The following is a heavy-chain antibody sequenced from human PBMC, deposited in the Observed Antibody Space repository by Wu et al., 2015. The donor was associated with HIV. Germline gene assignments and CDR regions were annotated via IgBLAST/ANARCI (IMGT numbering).Heavy chain of an antibody. CDR2: VIPVIGTP. CDR1: GGGFNSYA. V-gene: IGHV1-69*05. J-gene: IGHJ6*02. D-gene: IGHD5-12*01. Sequence: QVQLVQSGAEVKKPGSSVKVSCKASGGGFNSYAISWVRQAPGQGLEWMGGVIPVIGTPNYAQKFQGRVTITTDESTTTAYMEVSSLTSEDTAVYYCARNTDSVATSLYSLGVWGQGTGVTVSS. CDR3: ARNTDSVATSLYSLGV.